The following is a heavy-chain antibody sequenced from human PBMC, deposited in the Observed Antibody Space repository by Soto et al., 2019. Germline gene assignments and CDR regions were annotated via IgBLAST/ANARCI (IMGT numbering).Heavy chain of an antibody. J-gene: IGHJ5*02. V-gene: IGHV4-34*01. CDR1: GGSFSVYY. CDR3: ARGRRIYCSGGSCLNTPWFDP. CDR2: INHSGST. D-gene: IGHD2-15*01. Sequence: AEALCLTCAVYGGSFSVYYWGWIRQPPGKGLEWIGEINHSGSTNYNPSLKSRVTISVDTSKNQFSLKLSSVTAADTAVYYCARGRRIYCSGGSCLNTPWFDPWGKGTLVTVS.